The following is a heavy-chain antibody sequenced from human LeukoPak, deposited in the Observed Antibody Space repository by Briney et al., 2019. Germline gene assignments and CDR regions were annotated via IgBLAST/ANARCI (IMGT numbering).Heavy chain of an antibody. CDR3: ARGRRDYYDSSRWFDP. J-gene: IGHJ5*02. Sequence: ASVKVSCKASGFTFTNYNMHWVRQAPGQGLEWMGWISAYNGNTNYAQKLQGRVTMTTDTSTSTAYMELRSLRSDDTAVYYCARGRRDYYDSSRWFDPWGQGTLVTVSS. CDR1: GFTFTNYN. V-gene: IGHV1-18*01. D-gene: IGHD3-22*01. CDR2: ISAYNGNT.